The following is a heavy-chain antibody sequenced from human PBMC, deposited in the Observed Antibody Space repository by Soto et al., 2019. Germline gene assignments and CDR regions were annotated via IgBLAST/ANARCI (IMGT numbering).Heavy chain of an antibody. CDR2: ISGSGGST. J-gene: IGHJ3*02. Sequence: EVQLLESGGGLVQPGGSLRLSCAASGFTFSSYAMSWVRQAPGKGLEWVSAISGSGGSTYYADSVKGRFTISRDNSKKKLYLQINSVRAEDTCVYYCAKDWEYSSGCDDAFEIWGQGTTVTVSS. CDR3: AKDWEYSSGCDDAFEI. V-gene: IGHV3-23*01. D-gene: IGHD6-19*01. CDR1: GFTFSSYA.